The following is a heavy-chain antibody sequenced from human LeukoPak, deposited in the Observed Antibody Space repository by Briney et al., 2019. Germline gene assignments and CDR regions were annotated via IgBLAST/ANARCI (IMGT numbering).Heavy chain of an antibody. Sequence: KPSETLSLTCTVSGGSISSYYWSWIRQPPGKGLEWIGYIYYSGSTNYNPSLKSRVTISVDTSKNQFSLKLSSVTAADTAVYYCAAAVYDILTGYYDYWGQGTLVTVSS. V-gene: IGHV4-59*01. J-gene: IGHJ4*02. D-gene: IGHD3-9*01. CDR3: AAAVYDILTGYYDY. CDR1: GGSISSYY. CDR2: IYYSGST.